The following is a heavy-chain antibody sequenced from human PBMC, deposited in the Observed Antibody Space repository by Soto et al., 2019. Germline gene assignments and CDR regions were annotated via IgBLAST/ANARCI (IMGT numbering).Heavy chain of an antibody. J-gene: IGHJ4*02. D-gene: IGHD3-9*01. CDR3: AGETGYYSDFPFVC. V-gene: IGHV3-23*01. CDR1: GFTFSSYA. CDR2: ISGSGGST. Sequence: EVQLLESGGGLVQPGGSLRLSCAASGFTFSSYAMSWVRQAPGKGLEWVSAISGSGGSTYYADSVKGRFTISRNNSKNTLYLQMNILRAEDTAVYYCAGETGYYSDFPFVCWGQGTLVTVSS.